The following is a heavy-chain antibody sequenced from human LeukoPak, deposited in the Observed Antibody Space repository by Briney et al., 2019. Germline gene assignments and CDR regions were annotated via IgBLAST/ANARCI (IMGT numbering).Heavy chain of an antibody. CDR1: GGSISSYY. J-gene: IGHJ3*02. Sequence: SETLSLTCAVSGGSISSYYWSWIRQPPGKGLEWIGYIYYSGSTNYNPSLKSRVTISVDTSKSQFSLKLSSVTAADTAVYYCARDATKNDAFDIWGQGTMVTVSS. V-gene: IGHV4-59*01. CDR3: ARDATKNDAFDI. CDR2: IYYSGST.